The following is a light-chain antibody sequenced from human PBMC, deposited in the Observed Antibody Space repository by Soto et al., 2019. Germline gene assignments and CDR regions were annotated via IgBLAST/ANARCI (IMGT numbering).Light chain of an antibody. CDR3: QQRYNWPPT. J-gene: IGKJ1*01. CDR2: DAF. Sequence: EIVLRQYPGTLSLSPGESATLSCRASQSIGSDSLAWYQQKPGQAPRLIIYDAFNRATGIPARFSGSGSGTDCTLTINSLEPEDVALYYCQQRYNWPPTFGQGTKVDI. CDR1: QSIGSD. V-gene: IGKV3-11*01.